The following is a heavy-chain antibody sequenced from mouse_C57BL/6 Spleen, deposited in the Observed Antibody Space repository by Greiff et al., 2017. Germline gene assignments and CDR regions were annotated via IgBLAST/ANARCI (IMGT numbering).Heavy chain of an antibody. CDR3: ARQVAHDY. V-gene: IGHV1-82*01. D-gene: IGHD1-1*02. J-gene: IGHJ2*01. CDR2: IYPGDGDT. CDR1: GYAFSSSW. Sequence: QVQLQQSGPELVKPGASVKISCKASGYAFSSSWMNWVKQRPGKGLEWIGRIYPGDGDTNYNGKFKGKATLTADKSSSTAYMQLSSLTSEDSAVYFCARQVAHDYWGQGTTLTVSS.